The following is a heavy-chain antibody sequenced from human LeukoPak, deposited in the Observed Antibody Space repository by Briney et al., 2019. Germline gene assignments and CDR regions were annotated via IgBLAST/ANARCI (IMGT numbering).Heavy chain of an antibody. CDR2: IYTGGNT. V-gene: IGHV3-53*04. D-gene: IGHD6-13*01. CDR3: ARESNIAAAGTAFDI. CDR1: GFTVSSNYMTSNY. J-gene: IGHJ3*02. Sequence: GGSLRLSCAASGFTVSSNYMTSNYMTWVRQAPGKGLEWVSVIYTGGNTYYADSVKGRFTISRHNSRNTLCLQMNGLRPEDTAVYYCARESNIAAAGTAFDIWGQGTMVTVSS.